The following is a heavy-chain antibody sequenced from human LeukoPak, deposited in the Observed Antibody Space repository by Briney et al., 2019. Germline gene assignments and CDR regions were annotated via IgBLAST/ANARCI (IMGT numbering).Heavy chain of an antibody. CDR3: AREEYYGSGSFFSMIYYYGMDV. D-gene: IGHD3-10*01. CDR1: GYTFTSNY. J-gene: IGHJ6*02. CDR2: INAGNGNT. Sequence: ASVKVSCKASGYTFTSNYIHWVRQAPGQRLEWMGWINAGNGNTKYSQKFQGRVTITRDTSASTAYMELSSLRSEDTAVYYCAREEYYGSGSFFSMIYYYGMDVWGQGTTVTVSS. V-gene: IGHV1-3*01.